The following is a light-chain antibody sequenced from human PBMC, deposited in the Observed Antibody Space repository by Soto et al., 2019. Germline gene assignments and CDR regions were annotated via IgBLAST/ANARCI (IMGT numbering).Light chain of an antibody. CDR3: FSYAGSYTPYV. CDR2: DVT. Sequence: QSALTQPRSVSGSPGQSVTISCTGTSSDVGGYNYVSWYQQHPGKVPKVMIYDVTKRPSGVPDRFSGSKSGNTASLTISGLQAEDEADYYCFSYAGSYTPYVFGTGTKVTVL. J-gene: IGLJ1*01. V-gene: IGLV2-11*01. CDR1: SSDVGGYNY.